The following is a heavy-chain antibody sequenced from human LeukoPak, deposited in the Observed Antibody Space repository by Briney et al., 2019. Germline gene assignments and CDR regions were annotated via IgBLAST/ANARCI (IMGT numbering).Heavy chain of an antibody. D-gene: IGHD3-22*01. J-gene: IGHJ4*02. CDR3: ARASVSESIVVIRGFDY. CDR1: GYTFTGYY. CDR2: INPKSGGT. Sequence: ASVKVSCKASGYTFTGYYMHWVRQAPGQGLEWMVWINPKSGGTNYAQNFQGRVTMTRDTSITTAYMELSSLRSDDTAVYYCARASVSESIVVIRGFDYWGQGTLVTVSS. V-gene: IGHV1-2*02.